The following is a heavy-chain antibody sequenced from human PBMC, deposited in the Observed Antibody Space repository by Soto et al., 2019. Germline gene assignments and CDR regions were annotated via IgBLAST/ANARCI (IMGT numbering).Heavy chain of an antibody. Sequence: GESLKISCKGSGYSFTSYWIGWVRQMPGKGLEWMGIIYPGDSDTRYSPSFQGQVTISADKSISTAYLQWSSLKASDTAMYYCARQSPGSGHLYYYYYGMDVWGQGTTVTVSS. V-gene: IGHV5-51*01. J-gene: IGHJ6*02. CDR2: IYPGDSDT. CDR3: ARQSPGSGHLYYYYYGMDV. CDR1: GYSFTSYW. D-gene: IGHD6-19*01.